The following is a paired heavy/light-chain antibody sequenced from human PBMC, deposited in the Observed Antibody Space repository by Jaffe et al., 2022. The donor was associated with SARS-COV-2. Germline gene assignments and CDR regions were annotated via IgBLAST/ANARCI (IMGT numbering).Light chain of an antibody. V-gene: IGKV3-11*01. J-gene: IGKJ4*01. CDR1: QSVIRY. CDR2: DAS. Sequence: ETVLTQSPATLSLSPGERATLSCRASQSVIRYLAWYQQKPGQAPRLLIYDASNRATGIPARFSGSGSGTDFTLTISSLEPEDFGVYYCQQRYDWPPLTFGGGTKVEMK. CDR3: QQRYDWPPLT.
Heavy chain of an antibody. D-gene: IGHD4-4*01. J-gene: IGHJ4*02. CDR3: VRHGDRGLTVTGIDC. Sequence: QLQLQESGPGLVKPSETLSLTCTVSGGSISGSNYWWGWIRQPPGKGLEWIASIFDSGTTKYNPSLESRATTSADTSKNQFSLILRAVSAADTAVYYCVRHGDRGLTVTGIDCWGQGTLVTVSS. V-gene: IGHV4-39*01. CDR1: GGSISGSNYW. CDR2: IFDSGTT.